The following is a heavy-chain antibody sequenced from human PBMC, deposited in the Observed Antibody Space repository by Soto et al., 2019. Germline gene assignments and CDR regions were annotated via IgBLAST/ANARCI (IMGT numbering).Heavy chain of an antibody. V-gene: IGHV4-39*01. CDR1: GGSISSSSYY. CDR2: IYYSGST. D-gene: IGHD3-3*01. Sequence: QLQLQESGPGLVKPSETLSLTCTVSGGSISSSSYYWGWIRQPPGKGLEWIGSIYYSGSTYYNPSLKSRVPISVDTSKNQFSLKLGSVTAADTAVYYCARPYDFWSGSYYGMDVWGQGTTVTVSS. CDR3: ARPYDFWSGSYYGMDV. J-gene: IGHJ6*02.